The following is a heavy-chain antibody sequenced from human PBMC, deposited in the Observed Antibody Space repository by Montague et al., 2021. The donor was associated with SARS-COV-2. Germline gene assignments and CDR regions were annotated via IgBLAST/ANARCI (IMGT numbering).Heavy chain of an antibody. CDR1: GTSIRSGGYY. Sequence: TLSLTCTVSGTSIRSGGYYWTWIRQHPGKGLEWVGYIFHTGXAXYXXSVGTRVNISVDTSNNLFSLRLSSVTAADTAMYFCARVRLFYYLDYWGQGTLVTVSS. CDR2: IFHTGXA. CDR3: ARVRLFYYLDY. J-gene: IGHJ4*02. D-gene: IGHD2/OR15-2a*01. V-gene: IGHV4-31*03.